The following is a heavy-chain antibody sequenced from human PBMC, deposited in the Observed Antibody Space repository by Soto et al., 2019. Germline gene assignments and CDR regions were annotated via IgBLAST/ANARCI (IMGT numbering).Heavy chain of an antibody. J-gene: IGHJ3*02. V-gene: IGHV1-69*02. CDR2: IIPILGIA. CDR1: GGTFSSYT. Sequence: QVQLVQSGAEVKKPGSSVKVSCKTSGGTFSSYTISWVRQAPGQGLEWMGRIIPILGIANYAQKFQGRVTITADKSTSTAYMELSSLRSEDTAVYYCAFLYYSRLDAFDIWGQGTMVTVSS. CDR3: AFLYYSRLDAFDI. D-gene: IGHD3-10*01.